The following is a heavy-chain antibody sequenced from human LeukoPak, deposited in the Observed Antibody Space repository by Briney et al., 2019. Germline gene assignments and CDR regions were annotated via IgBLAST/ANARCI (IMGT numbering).Heavy chain of an antibody. V-gene: IGHV3-30*18. D-gene: IGHD6-13*01. CDR1: GFTFSSYG. J-gene: IGHJ5*02. CDR2: ISYDGSNK. Sequence: GGSLRLSCAASGFTFSSYGMSWVRQAPGKGLEWVAVISYDGSNKYYADSVKGRFTISRDNSKNTLYLQMNSLRAEDTAVYYCAKDAGPLKGWFDPWGQGTLVTVSS. CDR3: AKDAGPLKGWFDP.